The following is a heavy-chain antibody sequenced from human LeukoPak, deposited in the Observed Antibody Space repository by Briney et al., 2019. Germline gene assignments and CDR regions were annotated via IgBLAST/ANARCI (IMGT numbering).Heavy chain of an antibody. D-gene: IGHD3-16*02. CDR3: ARDPSNTSGRYTYFDY. J-gene: IGHJ4*02. CDR1: GYTFTSRG. V-gene: IGHV1-18*01. CDR2: ISAFNGET. Sequence: GASVKVSCKTYGYTFTSRGISWVRQAPGQGLEWMGWISAFNGETHYAQNLQGRVTMTTDTSTSTAYMELRSLRFDDTAVYYCARDPSNTSGRYTYFDYWGQGTLVTVSS.